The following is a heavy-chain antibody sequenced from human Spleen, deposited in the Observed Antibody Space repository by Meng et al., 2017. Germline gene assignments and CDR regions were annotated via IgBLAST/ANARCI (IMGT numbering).Heavy chain of an antibody. CDR3: TNDRLNH. Sequence: EVHLVEAGGGLVQPGGALRLSCAASGFTFSGHWMHWVRQAPGKGLVWVSRINTDGSTTTYADSVKGRFTISRDNAKNTLYLQMNSLRAEDTAVYYCTNDRLNHWGQGTLVTVSS. J-gene: IGHJ1*01. CDR1: GFTFSGHW. V-gene: IGHV3-74*01. D-gene: IGHD1-1*01. CDR2: INTDGSTT.